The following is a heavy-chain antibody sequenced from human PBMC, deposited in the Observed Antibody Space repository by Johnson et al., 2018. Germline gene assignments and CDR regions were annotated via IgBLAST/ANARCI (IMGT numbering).Heavy chain of an antibody. D-gene: IGHD1-26*01. CDR3: TRDRWELLLPHYYYYYYMDV. V-gene: IGHV3-49*03. J-gene: IGHJ6*03. CDR2: IRNQGSGGTT. Sequence: VQLVESGGGLVQPGRSLRLSCTASGFTFGDYGMSWFRQAPGKGLAWVGFIRNQGSGGTTKYAASVKGRFPISRDDSKSIAYLQMNSLKTEDTAVYYCTRDRWELLLPHYYYYYYMDVWGKGTTVTVSS. CDR1: GFTFGDYG.